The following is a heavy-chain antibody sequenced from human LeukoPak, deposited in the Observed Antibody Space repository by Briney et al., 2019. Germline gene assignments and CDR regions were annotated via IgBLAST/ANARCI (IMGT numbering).Heavy chain of an antibody. V-gene: IGHV1-18*01. J-gene: IGHJ4*02. D-gene: IGHD4-23*01. CDR3: AREVGLRWPRIRVDYYFDY. Sequence: ASVRVSCKASGYTFTSYGITWVRQAPGQGLEWMGWISAYNGNTNYAQKLQGRVTMTTDTSTSTAYMELRSLRSDDTAVYYCAREVGLRWPRIRVDYYFDYWGQGTLVTVSS. CDR2: ISAYNGNT. CDR1: GYTFTSYG.